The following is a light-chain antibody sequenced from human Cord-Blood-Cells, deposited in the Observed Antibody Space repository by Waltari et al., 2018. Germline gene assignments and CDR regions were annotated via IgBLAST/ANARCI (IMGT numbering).Light chain of an antibody. J-gene: IGKJ1*01. CDR1: KSVLYSSNNKNY. V-gene: IGKV4-1*01. Sequence: DIVMTQSPDSLAVSLGERATINCKYRKSVLYSSNNKNYLAWYQQKPGQPPKLLIYWASTRESGVPDRFSGSGSGTDFTLTISILQAEDVAVYYCQQYYSTPRTFGQGTKVEIK. CDR2: WAS. CDR3: QQYYSTPRT.